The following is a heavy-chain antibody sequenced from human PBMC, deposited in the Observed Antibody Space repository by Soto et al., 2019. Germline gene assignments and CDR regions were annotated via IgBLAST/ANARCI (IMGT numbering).Heavy chain of an antibody. D-gene: IGHD3-10*01. V-gene: IGHV4-34*01. CDR1: GGSFSGYY. CDR3: ARGLLLWFGELSRRGGYYYYMDV. Sequence: QVQLQQWGAGLLKPSETLSLTCAVYGGSFSGYYWSWIRQPPGKGLEWIGEINDSGSSNYNPSLKSRVIISVDTPKNQFSLKLSSVTAADTAVYYCARGLLLWFGELSRRGGYYYYMDVWGKGTMVTVSS. J-gene: IGHJ6*03. CDR2: INDSGSS.